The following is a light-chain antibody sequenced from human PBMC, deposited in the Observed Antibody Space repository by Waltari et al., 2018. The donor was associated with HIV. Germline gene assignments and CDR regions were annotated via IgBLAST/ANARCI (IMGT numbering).Light chain of an antibody. Sequence: QSVLTQSPSASGTPGQRVIISCSGSSSNIGSNSVNRYQQLPGTAPKLLIYSNSERPSGVPDRFSVSKSGTSASLAISGLQSEDEADYHCAAWDDSLNGPVFGGGTKLTVL. CDR3: AAWDDSLNGPV. CDR1: SSNIGSNS. J-gene: IGLJ2*01. V-gene: IGLV1-44*01. CDR2: SNS.